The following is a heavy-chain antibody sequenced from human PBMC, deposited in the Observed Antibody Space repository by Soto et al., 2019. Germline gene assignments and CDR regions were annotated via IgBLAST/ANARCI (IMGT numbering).Heavy chain of an antibody. CDR1: GGTFSSYA. J-gene: IGHJ4*02. V-gene: IGHV1-69*13. Sequence: GASVKVSCKASGGTFSSYAISWVRQAPGQGLEWMGGIIPIFGTANYAQKFQGRVTITADESTSTAYMELSSLRSEDTAVYYCAREEPSDMITFGGVIAHWGQGTL. D-gene: IGHD3-16*02. CDR3: AREEPSDMITFGGVIAH. CDR2: IIPIFGTA.